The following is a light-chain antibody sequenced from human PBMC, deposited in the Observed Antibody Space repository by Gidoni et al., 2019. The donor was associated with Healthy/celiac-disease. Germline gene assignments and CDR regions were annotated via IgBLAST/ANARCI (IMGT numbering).Light chain of an antibody. CDR3: QQYGSSPLT. J-gene: IGKJ4*01. CDR1: QSVSSSY. Sequence: EIVLTQSPGTLSLSPGERATLSCRASQSVSSSYLAWYQQTPGQAPRLLIYGASSRATGIPDRFSGSGSGTDFTLTISRLEPEDFAVYYCQQYGSSPLTFSGGTKVEIK. CDR2: GAS. V-gene: IGKV3-20*01.